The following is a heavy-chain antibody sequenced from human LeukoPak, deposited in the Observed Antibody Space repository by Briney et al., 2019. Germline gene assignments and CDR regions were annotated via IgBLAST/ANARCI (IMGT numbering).Heavy chain of an antibody. V-gene: IGHV3-33*08. CDR2: IWYDGSNK. CDR3: ARDSAYGLLDY. Sequence: GGSLRLSCAASGFTFSSYSMNWVRQAPGKGLEWVAVIWYDGSNKNYADSVKGRFTISRDNSKNTLYLQMNSLRAEDTAVYYCARDSAYGLLDYWGQGTLVTVSS. D-gene: IGHD3-16*01. CDR1: GFTFSSYS. J-gene: IGHJ4*02.